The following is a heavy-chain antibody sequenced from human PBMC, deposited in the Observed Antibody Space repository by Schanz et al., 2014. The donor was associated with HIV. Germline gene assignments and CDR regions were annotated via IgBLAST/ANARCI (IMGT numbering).Heavy chain of an antibody. CDR1: GYTFTGYY. CDR2: IIPMFGTT. D-gene: IGHD6-6*01. Sequence: QVQLVQSGAEVKKPGASVKVSCKASGYTFTGYYMHWVRQGPGQGLEWMGGIIPMFGTTKYPQRLQGRVTITADESTSTAYMELSSLRSDDTAMYYCARGLKDSSSSEAFHIWGQGTMVTVSS. CDR3: ARGLKDSSSSEAFHI. V-gene: IGHV1-69*01. J-gene: IGHJ3*02.